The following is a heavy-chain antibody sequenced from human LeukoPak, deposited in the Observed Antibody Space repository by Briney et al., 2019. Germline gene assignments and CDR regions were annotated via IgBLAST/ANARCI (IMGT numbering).Heavy chain of an antibody. D-gene: IGHD2-21*02. Sequence: GGSLRLSCAASGFTFSNAWMSWVRQAPGKGLEWVSAITGAGGTTYYADSVRGRFTISRDNSKNTLYLQMNSLRAEDTAVYYCAKRDCGGDCYFDYWGQGTLVTVSS. J-gene: IGHJ4*02. CDR2: ITGAGGTT. V-gene: IGHV3-23*01. CDR3: AKRDCGGDCYFDY. CDR1: GFTFSNAW.